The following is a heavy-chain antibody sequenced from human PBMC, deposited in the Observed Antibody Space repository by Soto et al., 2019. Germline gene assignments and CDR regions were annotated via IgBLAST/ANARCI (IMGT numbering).Heavy chain of an antibody. Sequence: ASETLSLTCAVYAGSFSHYYWNWIRQSPGKGLEWIGKIKHSRSRNYNPSLRSRVSMSVDMSKNQFSLRLTSVTAADTAVYYCARGGSSDWQVALDIWGQGTMVTVSS. V-gene: IGHV4-34*01. J-gene: IGHJ3*02. CDR2: IKHSRSR. D-gene: IGHD6-19*01. CDR1: AGSFSHYY. CDR3: ARGGSSDWQVALDI.